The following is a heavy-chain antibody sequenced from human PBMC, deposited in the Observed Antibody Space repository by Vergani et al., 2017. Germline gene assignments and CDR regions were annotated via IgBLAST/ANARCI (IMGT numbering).Heavy chain of an antibody. J-gene: IGHJ4*02. CDR3: ARLYGRDSSGRKYFGY. D-gene: IGHD3-22*01. V-gene: IGHV5-51*01. Sequence: EVHLVQSGAEVTKPGESLNIPCQISGYSFTNYCIGCVRQMPGKGLEWMGIIHPADSDTRYSPSFQGQVTISVDQSISTAYLQRGRLRASDSAMYYCARLYGRDSSGRKYFGYWGQGTLVHLSP. CDR1: GYSFTNYC. CDR2: IHPADSDT.